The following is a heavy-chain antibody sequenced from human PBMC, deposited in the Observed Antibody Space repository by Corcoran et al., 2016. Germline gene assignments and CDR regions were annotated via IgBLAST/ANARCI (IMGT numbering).Heavy chain of an antibody. CDR2: MYYSGTT. V-gene: IGHV4-39*07. CDR3: ARTGGGHTYHYARSGDFG. D-gene: IGHD3-22*01. Sequence: QVQLQESGPGLVKPSETLSLTCIVSGGSISSSSYYWGWIRQPPGQGLEWIGNMYYSGTTYYNPSLKSRVTISVDPPKKPFSLKLNSVTAADPAVYYWARTGGGHTYHYARSGDFGWGQGTLVTVSA. J-gene: IGHJ4*02. CDR1: GGSISSSSYY.